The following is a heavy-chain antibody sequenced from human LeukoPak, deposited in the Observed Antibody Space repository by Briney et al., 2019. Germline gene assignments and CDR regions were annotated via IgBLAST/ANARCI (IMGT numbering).Heavy chain of an antibody. CDR1: GFTFSSYA. D-gene: IGHD3-22*01. CDR2: ISYDGSNK. Sequence: GRSLRLSCAASGFTFSSYAMHWVRQAPGKGLEWVAVISYDGSNKYYADSVKGRFTISRDNSKNTLYLQMNSLRAEDTAVYYCAKDHDNYYDSSGYYFDYWGQGTLVTVSS. CDR3: AKDHDNYYDSSGYYFDY. V-gene: IGHV3-30*04. J-gene: IGHJ4*02.